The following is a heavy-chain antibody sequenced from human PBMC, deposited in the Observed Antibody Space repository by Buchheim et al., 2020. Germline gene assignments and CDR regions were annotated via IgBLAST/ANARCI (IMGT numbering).Heavy chain of an antibody. V-gene: IGHV3-7*01. CDR3: ARDFCGGDCYLFDY. D-gene: IGHD2-21*02. CDR1: GFTFSTYS. CDR2: IKQDGSEK. J-gene: IGHJ4*02. Sequence: EVQLVESGGGLVQPGGSLRLSCAASGFTFSTYSMSWVRQAPGKGLEWVAKIKQDGSEKYYVDSVKGRFTIFRDNATNSLYLHMNSLRAEDTAVYYCARDFCGGDCYLFDYWGQGTL.